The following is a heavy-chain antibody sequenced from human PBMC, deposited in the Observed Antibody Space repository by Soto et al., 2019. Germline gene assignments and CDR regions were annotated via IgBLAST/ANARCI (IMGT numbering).Heavy chain of an antibody. D-gene: IGHD3-3*01. CDR1: GFTFSSYW. J-gene: IGHJ6*02. CDR3: ARDRYSYYDFWSGSLPYYYYGMDV. CDR2: IKQDGSEK. V-gene: IGHV3-7*01. Sequence: GGSLRLTCAASGFTFSSYWMSWVRQAPGKGLEWVANIKQDGSEKYYVDSVKGRFTISRDNAKNSLYLQMNSLRAEDTAVYYCARDRYSYYDFWSGSLPYYYYGMDVWGQGTTVTVSS.